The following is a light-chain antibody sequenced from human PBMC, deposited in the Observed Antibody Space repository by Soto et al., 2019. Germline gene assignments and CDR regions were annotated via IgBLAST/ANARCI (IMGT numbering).Light chain of an antibody. CDR3: QQYGSSPPGLT. J-gene: IGKJ4*01. Sequence: EIVMTQSPATLSVSPGERATLSCRASQSVSTNFAWYQQKPGQAPRLLIYGASSRATGIPDRFSGSGSGTDFTLTISRLEPEDFAVYYCQQYGSSPPGLTFGGGTKVDIK. CDR1: QSVSTN. CDR2: GAS. V-gene: IGKV3-20*01.